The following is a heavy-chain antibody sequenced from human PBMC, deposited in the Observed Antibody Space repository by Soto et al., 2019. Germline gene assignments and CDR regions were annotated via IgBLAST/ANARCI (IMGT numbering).Heavy chain of an antibody. CDR2: IYPGDSDT. D-gene: IGHD2-2*01. V-gene: IGHV5-51*01. CDR1: GCSFTSYW. CDR3: ARMGSTLGDIVVVPAAPDAFDI. Sequence: PGESLKISCKGSGCSFTSYWIGWVRQMPGKGLEWMGIIYPGDSDTRYSPSFQGQVTISADKSISTAYLQWSSLKASDTAMYYCARMGSTLGDIVVVPAAPDAFDIWGQGTMVTVSS. J-gene: IGHJ3*02.